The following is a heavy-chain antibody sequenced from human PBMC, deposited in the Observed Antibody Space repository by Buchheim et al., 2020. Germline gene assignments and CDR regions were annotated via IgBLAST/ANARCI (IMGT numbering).Heavy chain of an antibody. V-gene: IGHV3-21*01. CDR3: ARDEWVYSSSPRYYYYYGMDV. D-gene: IGHD6-6*01. CDR2: ISSSSSYI. CDR1: GFTFSSYT. Sequence: EVQLLESGGGLVQPGGSLRLSCAASGFTFSSYTMNWVRQAPGKGLEWVSSISSSSSYIYYADSVKGRFTISRDNAKNSLYLQMNSLRAEDTAVYYCARDEWVYSSSPRYYYYYGMDVWGQGTT. J-gene: IGHJ6*02.